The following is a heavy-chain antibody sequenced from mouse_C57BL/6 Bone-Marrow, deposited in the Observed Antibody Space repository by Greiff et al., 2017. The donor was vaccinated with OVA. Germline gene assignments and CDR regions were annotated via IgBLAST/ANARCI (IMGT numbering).Heavy chain of an antibody. CDR1: GFNIKDYY. CDR3: ARPGSVYYFDY. Sequence: EVQLQQSGAELVRPGASVKLSCTASGFNIKDYYMHWVKQRPEQGLEWIGRIDPEDGDTEYAPKFQGKATMTADTSSNTAYLQLSSLTSEDTAIYYCARPGSVYYFDYWGQGTTLTVSS. J-gene: IGHJ2*01. V-gene: IGHV14-1*01. CDR2: IDPEDGDT. D-gene: IGHD1-1*01.